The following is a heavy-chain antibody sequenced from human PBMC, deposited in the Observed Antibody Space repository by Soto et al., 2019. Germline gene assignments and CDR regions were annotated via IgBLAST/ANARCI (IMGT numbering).Heavy chain of an antibody. CDR1: GFTFTRYS. CDR2: ISSTTNYI. Sequence: EVQLVESGGGLVKPGGSLRLSCAASGFTFTRYSMNWVRQAPGKGLEWVSSISSTTNYIYYADSMKGRFTFSRDNAKNSVYLEMNSLSAEDTAVYYCARDSEDLTSNFDYWGQGTLVTVSS. J-gene: IGHJ4*02. V-gene: IGHV3-21*01. CDR3: ARDSEDLTSNFDY.